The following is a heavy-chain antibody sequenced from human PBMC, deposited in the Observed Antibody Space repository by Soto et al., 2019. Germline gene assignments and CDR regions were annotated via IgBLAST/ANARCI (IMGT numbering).Heavy chain of an antibody. CDR2: INRDGSEK. Sequence: GGSLRLSCAASGFTFSNYWINWVRQAPGNGLDRVANINRDGSEKNYGDSVRCRFTISRDNPKNSLYPQMTSLTFCDTSLYHYARAGLSYGLDFWGQGPLVTVSS. V-gene: IGHV3-7*04. CDR3: ARAGLSYGLDF. D-gene: IGHD4-17*01. J-gene: IGHJ4*02. CDR1: GFTFSNYW.